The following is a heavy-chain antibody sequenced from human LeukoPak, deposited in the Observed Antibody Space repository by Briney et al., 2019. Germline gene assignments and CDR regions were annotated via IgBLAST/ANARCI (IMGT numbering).Heavy chain of an antibody. D-gene: IGHD3-3*01. CDR1: GGAISSGGYY. J-gene: IGHJ4*02. CDR3: ARGPPYYDFWSGYPPVFAY. CDR2: IYYSGST. Sequence: SETLSLTCTVSGGAISSGGYYWSWIRQHPGKGLEWIGYIYYSGSTYYNPSLKSRVTISVDTSKNQFSLKLSSVTAADTAVYYCARGPPYYDFWSGYPPVFAYGGQGTLVTVSS. V-gene: IGHV4-31*03.